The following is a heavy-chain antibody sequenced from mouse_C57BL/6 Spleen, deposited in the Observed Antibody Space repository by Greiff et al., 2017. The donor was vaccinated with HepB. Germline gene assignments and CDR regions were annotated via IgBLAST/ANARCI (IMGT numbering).Heavy chain of an antibody. CDR3: ARRGYYGSRHFDV. D-gene: IGHD1-1*01. CDR1: GYAFTNYL. V-gene: IGHV1-54*01. Sequence: QVQLQQSGAELVRPGTSVKVSCKASGYAFTNYLIEWVKQRPGQGLEWIGVINPGSGGTNYNEKFKGKATLTADKSSSTAYMQLSSLTSEDSAVYFCARRGYYGSRHFDVWGTGTTVTVSS. CDR2: INPGSGGT. J-gene: IGHJ1*03.